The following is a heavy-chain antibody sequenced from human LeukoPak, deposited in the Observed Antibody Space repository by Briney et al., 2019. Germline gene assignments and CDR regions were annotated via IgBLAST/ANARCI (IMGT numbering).Heavy chain of an antibody. CDR1: GFTSSNAW. CDR3: AKDQGALWFGELLTPDL. J-gene: IGHJ2*01. D-gene: IGHD3-10*01. V-gene: IGHV3-15*01. Sequence: GGSLRLSCAASGFTSSNAWMSWGRQAPGKGLEWVGHIKSKSDGGTADYAAPVKGRFTISRDDSKNTLYLHMNSLRAEDTAVYYCAKDQGALWFGELLTPDLWGRGTLVTVSS. CDR2: IKSKSDGGTA.